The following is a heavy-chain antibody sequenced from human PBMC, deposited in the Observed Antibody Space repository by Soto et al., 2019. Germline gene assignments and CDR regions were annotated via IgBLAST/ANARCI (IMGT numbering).Heavy chain of an antibody. D-gene: IGHD7-27*01. V-gene: IGHV1-8*01. CDR3: ARGPRNWGFDY. CDR1: EYIFTNYD. Sequence: QVRLVQSGAEVKKPGASVKVSCKASEYIFTNYDFNWVRQAPGEGFEWMGWMNPNNEKTGYAQKFQDRVIMTRDTSISTAYMELSSLRSEDTAVYYCARGPRNWGFDYWGQGTPVIVSS. J-gene: IGHJ4*02. CDR2: MNPNNEKT.